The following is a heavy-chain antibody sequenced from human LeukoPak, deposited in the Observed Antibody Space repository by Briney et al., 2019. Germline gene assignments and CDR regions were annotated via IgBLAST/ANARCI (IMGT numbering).Heavy chain of an antibody. V-gene: IGHV3-30*18. J-gene: IGHJ4*02. CDR1: GFTFSSSG. CDR3: AKSIGAVGDY. D-gene: IGHD6-6*01. Sequence: GGSLRLSCAASGFTFSSSGMHWVRQAPGKGLEWVSIIPFDGSKRYYADSVKGRFTISRDNSKNTLYLQMNSLRPEDTAVYFCAKSIGAVGDYWGQGTLVTVSS. CDR2: IPFDGSKR.